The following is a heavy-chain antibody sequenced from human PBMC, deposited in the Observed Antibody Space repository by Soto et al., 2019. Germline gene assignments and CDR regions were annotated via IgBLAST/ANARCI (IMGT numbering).Heavy chain of an antibody. CDR1: GYALTSYG. CDR3: ARGVRVTXTFDP. J-gene: IGHJ5*02. D-gene: IGHD4-17*01. V-gene: IGHV1-18*01. CDR2: ISAYNGNT. Sequence: ASVKVSCKASGYALTSYGISWVRQAPGQGLEWMGWISAYNGNTNYAQKLQGRVTMTTDTSTSTAYMELRSLRSDDTAVYYCARGVRVTXTFDPWGQGTLVTVSS.